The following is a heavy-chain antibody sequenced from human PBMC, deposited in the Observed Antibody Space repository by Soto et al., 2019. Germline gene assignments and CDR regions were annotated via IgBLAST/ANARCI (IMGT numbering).Heavy chain of an antibody. Sequence: QVQLVQSGAEVKKPGSSVKVSCKASGGTFSSSAVNWVRQAPGQGLEWMGEIIPVFGTTNSAQKFRARLRITADESTRTAYMELSSLRSEDTAVYFCARSGTATNFDYWGQGTLVTVSS. CDR1: GGTFSSSA. D-gene: IGHD2-15*01. CDR3: ARSGTATNFDY. J-gene: IGHJ4*02. V-gene: IGHV1-69*01. CDR2: IIPVFGTT.